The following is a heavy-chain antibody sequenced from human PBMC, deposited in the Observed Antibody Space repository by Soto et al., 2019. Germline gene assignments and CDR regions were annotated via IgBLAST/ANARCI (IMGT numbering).Heavy chain of an antibody. J-gene: IGHJ4*02. CDR2: IYYSGST. D-gene: IGHD3-10*01. Sequence: LSLTCTVSGGSISSGGYYWSWIRQHPGKGLEWIGYIYYSGSTYYNPSLKSRVTISVDTSKNLFSLKLSSVTAADTAVYYCARGGGLAVIGYGQDFDYWGQGTLVTVSS. CDR3: ARGGGLAVIGYGQDFDY. V-gene: IGHV4-31*03. CDR1: GGSISSGGYY.